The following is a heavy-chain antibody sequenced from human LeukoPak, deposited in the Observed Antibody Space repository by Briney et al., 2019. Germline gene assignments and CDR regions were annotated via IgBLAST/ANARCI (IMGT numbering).Heavy chain of an antibody. CDR2: ISSSGSTI. J-gene: IGHJ5*02. V-gene: IGHV3-48*03. Sequence: GGSLRLSCAASGFTFSSYEMNWVRQAPGKGLEWVSYISSSGSTIYYADSVKGRFTISRDNAKNSLYLQMNSLRAEDTAVYYCARDRGIVVVPAATINGFDPWGPGTLVTVSS. D-gene: IGHD2-2*01. CDR3: ARDRGIVVVPAATINGFDP. CDR1: GFTFSSYE.